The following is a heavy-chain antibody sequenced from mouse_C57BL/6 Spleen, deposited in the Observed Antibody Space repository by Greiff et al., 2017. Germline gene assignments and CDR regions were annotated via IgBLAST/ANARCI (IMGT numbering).Heavy chain of an antibody. J-gene: IGHJ1*03. Sequence: QVQLKQPGAELVKPGASVKMSCKASGYTFTSYWITWVKQRPGQGLEWIGDIYPGSGSTNYNEKFKSKATLTVDTSSSTAYTQLSSLTSEDSAVYYCARRDYYGGYFDVWGTGTTVTVSS. V-gene: IGHV1-55*01. CDR3: ARRDYYGGYFDV. CDR2: IYPGSGST. CDR1: GYTFTSYW. D-gene: IGHD1-2*01.